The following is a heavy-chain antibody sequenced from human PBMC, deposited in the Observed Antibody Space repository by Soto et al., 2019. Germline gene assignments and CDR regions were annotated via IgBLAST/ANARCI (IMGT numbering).Heavy chain of an antibody. V-gene: IGHV3-21*01. D-gene: IGHD5-12*01. CDR2: ISASSSHI. Sequence: EVQLVESGGGLVKPGGSLRLSCAASGFTFSSYSMNWVRQAPGKGLEWVSSISASSSHIYYADSVKGRFTVSRDNAKNSLYLQINSLRDEDTAVYYCARGSIVATSLTPFDFWGQGTLVIVSS. CDR1: GFTFSSYS. CDR3: ARGSIVATSLTPFDF. J-gene: IGHJ4*02.